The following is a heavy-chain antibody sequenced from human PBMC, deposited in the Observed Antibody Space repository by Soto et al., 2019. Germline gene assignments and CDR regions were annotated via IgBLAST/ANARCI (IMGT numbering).Heavy chain of an antibody. D-gene: IGHD6-25*01. J-gene: IGHJ4*02. V-gene: IGHV3-9*01. CDR3: GTIDYSSGVDY. CDR1: GFTFDDYA. CDR2: ISWNGVNV. Sequence: SLRLSCAASGFTFDDYAMHWVRQAPGKGLEWVSGISWNGVNVAYADSVKGRFTISGDNAKNSLYLQMNSLRAEDTALYYCGTIDYSSGVDYWGQGTLVTVSS.